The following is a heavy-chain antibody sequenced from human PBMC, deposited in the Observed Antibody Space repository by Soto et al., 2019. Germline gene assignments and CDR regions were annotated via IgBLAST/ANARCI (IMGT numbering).Heavy chain of an antibody. CDR2: INSDGNKT. D-gene: IGHD5-12*01. J-gene: IGHJ5*02. CDR3: ATVATNSYNWLDP. V-gene: IGHV3-74*01. CDR1: GFTFNSYG. Sequence: PGGSLRLSCAASGFTFNSYGMHWVRQAPGKGLVWVSRINSDGNKTTYADSVKGRFTISRDNAKNTVYLQMNSLRAEDTAMYYCATVATNSYNWLDPWGQGTLVTVSP.